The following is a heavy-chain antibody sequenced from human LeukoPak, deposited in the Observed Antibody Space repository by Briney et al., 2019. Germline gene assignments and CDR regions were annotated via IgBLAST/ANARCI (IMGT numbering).Heavy chain of an antibody. CDR1: GFTFSDYY. V-gene: IGHV3-11*01. J-gene: IGHJ2*01. Sequence: PGGSLRLSCAASGFTFSDYYMSWIRQAPGKGLEWVSYISSSGSTIYYADSVKGRFTISRDNAKNSLYLQMNSLRAEDTAVYYCARGPYCSSTSCRYWYFDLWGRGTLVTVSS. CDR3: ARGPYCSSTSCRYWYFDL. D-gene: IGHD2-2*01. CDR2: ISSSGSTI.